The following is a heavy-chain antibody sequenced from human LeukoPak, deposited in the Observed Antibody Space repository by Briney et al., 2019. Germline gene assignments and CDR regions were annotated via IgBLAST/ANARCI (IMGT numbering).Heavy chain of an antibody. CDR2: ISAYNGNT. CDR1: GYTFTSYG. V-gene: IGHV1-18*01. D-gene: IGHD6-13*01. CDR3: ALGLVIAAAGYFDY. J-gene: IGHJ4*02. Sequence: ASVRVACKASGYTFTSYGISWVRQAPGQGLEWMGWISAYNGNTNYAQKLQGRVTMTTDTSTSTAYMELRSLRSDDTAVYYCALGLVIAAAGYFDYWGQGTLVTVSS.